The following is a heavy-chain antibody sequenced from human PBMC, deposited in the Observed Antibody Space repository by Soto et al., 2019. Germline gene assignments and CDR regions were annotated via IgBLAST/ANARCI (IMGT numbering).Heavy chain of an antibody. CDR3: ARVGPFGEEAFDY. V-gene: IGHV1-69*02. CDR2: IIPILGIA. Sequence: GASVKVSCKASGGTFSSYSISWVRQAPGQGLEWMGRIIPILGIANYAQKFQGRVTITADKSTSTAYMELSSLRSEDTAVYYCARVGPFGEEAFDYWGQGTLVTVSS. J-gene: IGHJ4*02. D-gene: IGHD3-10*01. CDR1: GGTFSSYS.